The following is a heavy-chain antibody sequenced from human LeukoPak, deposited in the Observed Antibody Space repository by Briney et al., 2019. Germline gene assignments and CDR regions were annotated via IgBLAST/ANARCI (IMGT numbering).Heavy chain of an antibody. V-gene: IGHV3-23*01. CDR1: GFTFSSYA. D-gene: IGHD4-4*01. CDR3: AKVDMTTVTINTYYYYGMDV. J-gene: IGHJ6*02. CDR2: ISGSGGST. Sequence: GGSLRLSCAASGFTFSSYAMSWVRQAPVKVLEWVSAISGSGGSTYYADSVKGRFTISRDNSKNTLYLQMNSLRAEDTAVYYCAKVDMTTVTINTYYYYGMDVWGQGTTVTVSS.